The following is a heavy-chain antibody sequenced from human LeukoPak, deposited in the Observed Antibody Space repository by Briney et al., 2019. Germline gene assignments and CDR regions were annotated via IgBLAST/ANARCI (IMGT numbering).Heavy chain of an antibody. D-gene: IGHD3-16*02. CDR3: AREGFMITFGGVIVNFFDY. J-gene: IGHJ4*02. V-gene: IGHV3-21*01. Sequence: GGSLRLSCAASGFTFSSYSMNWVRQAPGKGLEWVSSISSSSSYIYYADSVKGRFTISRDNAKNTLYLQMHSVRAEDTAVYYCAREGFMITFGGVIVNFFDYWGQGTLVTVSS. CDR2: ISSSSSYI. CDR1: GFTFSSYS.